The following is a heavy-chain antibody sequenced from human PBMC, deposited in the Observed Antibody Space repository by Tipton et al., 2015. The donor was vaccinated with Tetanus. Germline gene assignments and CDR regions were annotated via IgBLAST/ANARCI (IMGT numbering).Heavy chain of an antibody. CDR2: INHSGST. D-gene: IGHD3-16*02. J-gene: IGHJ1*01. CDR3: ARGGFADYVWGSYRRPKQGYFQH. CDR1: GGSFSGYY. V-gene: IGHV4-34*01. Sequence: TLSLTCAVYGGSFSGYYWSWIRQPPGKGLEWIGEINHSGSTNYNPSLKSRVTISVDTSKNQFSLKLSSVTAADTAVYYCARGGFADYVWGSYRRPKQGYFQHWGQGTLVTVSS.